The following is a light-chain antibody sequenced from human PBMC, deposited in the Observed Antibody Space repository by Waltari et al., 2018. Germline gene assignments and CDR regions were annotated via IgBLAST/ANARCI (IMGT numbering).Light chain of an antibody. J-gene: IGKJ1*01. CDR2: GAS. CDR1: HSVKTN. Sequence: EVVMTQSPATLSVSPGERATLSCRASHSVKTNLAWYQQKPGQAPRLVILGASTRATGIPARFSGSGSGTEFTLTISSLQPEDSAVYYCQQYNNWPTWTFGQGAKVEIK. V-gene: IGKV3-15*01. CDR3: QQYNNWPTWT.